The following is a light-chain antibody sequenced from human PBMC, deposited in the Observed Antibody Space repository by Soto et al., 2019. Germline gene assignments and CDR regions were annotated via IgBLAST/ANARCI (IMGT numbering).Light chain of an antibody. CDR2: EGS. CDR1: SXDVGSYNL. CDR3: CSYAGSSTYV. V-gene: IGLV2-23*01. J-gene: IGLJ1*01. Sequence: LTQPASVSGSPGQSITISCTGTSXDVGSYNLVSWYQQHPGKAPKLMIYEGSKRPSGVSNRFSGSKSGNTASLTISGLQAEDEADYYCCSYAGSSTYVFGTGTKVTVL.